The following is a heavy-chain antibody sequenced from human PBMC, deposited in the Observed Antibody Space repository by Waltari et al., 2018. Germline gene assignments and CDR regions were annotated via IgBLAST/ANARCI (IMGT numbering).Heavy chain of an antibody. CDR1: GYSISSGYS. CDR2: IYHSGST. CDR3: ARVHYYYMDV. V-gene: IGHV4-38-2*01. Sequence: QVQLQESGPGLVKPSETLSLTCAVSGYSISSGYSWGWIRQPPGKGLEWIGSIYHSGSTYYNPSLKSRVTISVDTSKNQFSLKLSSVTAADTAVYYCARVHYYYMDVWGKGTTVTVSS. J-gene: IGHJ6*03.